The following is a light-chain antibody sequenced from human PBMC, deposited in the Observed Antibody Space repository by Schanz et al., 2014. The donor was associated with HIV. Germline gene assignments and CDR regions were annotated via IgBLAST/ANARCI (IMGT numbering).Light chain of an antibody. J-gene: IGKJ2*01. CDR1: QSVSNNF. CDR2: GAS. Sequence: EIVMTQSPAILSVSPGERATLSCRASQSVSNNFLAWYQQKPGQAPRLLIYGASSRATGIPDRFSGSGSGTDFTLTISRLEPEDFAVYYCQQYGSSPRTFGQGTKLEIK. CDR3: QQYGSSPRT. V-gene: IGKV3-20*01.